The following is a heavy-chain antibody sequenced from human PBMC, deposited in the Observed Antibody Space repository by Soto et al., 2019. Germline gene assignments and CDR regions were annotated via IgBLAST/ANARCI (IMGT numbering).Heavy chain of an antibody. Sequence: SETLSLTCTVSGGSISSGGYYWSWIRQHPGKGLEWIGYIYYSGSTYYNPSLKSRVTISVDTSKNQFSLKLSSLTAADTAVYYCARVEDLTGYAKGDAFDIWGQGTMVTVSS. CDR2: IYYSGST. J-gene: IGHJ3*02. D-gene: IGHD3-9*01. V-gene: IGHV4-31*03. CDR1: GGSISSGGYY. CDR3: ARVEDLTGYAKGDAFDI.